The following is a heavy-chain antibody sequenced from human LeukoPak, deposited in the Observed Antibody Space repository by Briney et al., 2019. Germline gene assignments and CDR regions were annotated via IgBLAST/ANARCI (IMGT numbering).Heavy chain of an antibody. CDR1: GYTFTSYG. CDR3: ARVETKPYYYYYYMDV. CDR2: ISAYNGNT. Sequence: ASVKVSCKASGYTFTSYGISWVRQAPGQGLEWMGWISAYNGNTNYAQKLQGRVTMTTDTSTSTAYMELRSLRSDDTAVYYCARVETKPYYYYYYMDVWGKGTTVTVSS. V-gene: IGHV1-18*01. J-gene: IGHJ6*03.